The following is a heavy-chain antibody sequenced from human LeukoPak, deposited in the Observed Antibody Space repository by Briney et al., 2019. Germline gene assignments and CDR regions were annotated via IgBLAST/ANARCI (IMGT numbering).Heavy chain of an antibody. J-gene: IGHJ5*02. CDR3: ARDKELAAAGNWFDP. CDR1: GGSISSSNW. V-gene: IGHV4-4*02. D-gene: IGHD6-13*01. CDR2: IYHSGST. Sequence: PSETLSLTCAVSGGSISSSNWWSWVRQPPGKGLEWIGEIYHSGSTNYSPSLKSRVTISVDKSKNQFSLKLSSVTAADTAVYYCARDKELAAAGNWFDPWGQGTLVTVSS.